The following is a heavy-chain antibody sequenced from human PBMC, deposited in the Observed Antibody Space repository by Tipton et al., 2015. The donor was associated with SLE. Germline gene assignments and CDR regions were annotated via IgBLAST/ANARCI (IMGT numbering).Heavy chain of an antibody. CDR3: ARDLIGPMDV. Sequence: GSLRLSCAASGFTFSRSAMSWVRQAPGKRLEWVSVIYSGGTTYYADPVKGHFTISKDTAKNSLYLQMNSLRAEDTALYYCARDLIGPMDVWGKGTTVTVSS. D-gene: IGHD3-16*02. V-gene: IGHV3-23*03. J-gene: IGHJ6*03. CDR1: GFTFSRSA. CDR2: IYSGGTT.